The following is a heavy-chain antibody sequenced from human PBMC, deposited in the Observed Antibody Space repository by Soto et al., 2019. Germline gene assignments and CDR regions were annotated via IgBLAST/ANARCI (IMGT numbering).Heavy chain of an antibody. D-gene: IGHD6-19*01. CDR2: IYWDDDK. Sequence: QITLNESGPTLVKPTQTLTLTCTFSGFSLSTRGVGVGWIRQPPGKALEWLALIYWDDDKRYSPSLKSRLTITKDTSKNQVVLTMTNVDPVDTATYYCARDSSGWYGFDYWGQGTLVIVSS. J-gene: IGHJ4*02. CDR1: GFSLSTRGVG. V-gene: IGHV2-5*02. CDR3: ARDSSGWYGFDY.